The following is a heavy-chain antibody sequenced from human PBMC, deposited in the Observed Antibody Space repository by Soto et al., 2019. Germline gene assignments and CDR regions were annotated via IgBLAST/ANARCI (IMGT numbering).Heavy chain of an antibody. CDR1: GYSFTSYW. D-gene: IGHD2-15*01. CDR2: IYPGDSDT. V-gene: IGHV5-51*01. Sequence: PSDSVKISCKGPGYSFTSYWIGWVRQMPGKGLEWMGIIYPGDSDTRYSPSFQGQVTISADKSISTAYLQWSSLKASDTAMYYCARGRGYCSGGSCYPIPDYWGQPTLVTVSS. CDR3: ARGRGYCSGGSCYPIPDY. J-gene: IGHJ4*02.